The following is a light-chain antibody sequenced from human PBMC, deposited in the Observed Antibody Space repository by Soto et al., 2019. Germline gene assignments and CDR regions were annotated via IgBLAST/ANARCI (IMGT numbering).Light chain of an antibody. CDR3: QHYNSYPWT. Sequence: DIQMTQSPSTLSASIGDRVTITCRASQTINNWLAWYQQKPGKAPNLLIYHASNLETGVPSRFSGSAFGTEFTLTLSSLQPDDFATSYCQHYNSYPWTFGEGTKVDIK. V-gene: IGKV1-5*01. CDR2: HAS. J-gene: IGKJ1*01. CDR1: QTINNW.